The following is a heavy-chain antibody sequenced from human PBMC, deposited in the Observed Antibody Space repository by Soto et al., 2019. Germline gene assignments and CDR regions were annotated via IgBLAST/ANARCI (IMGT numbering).Heavy chain of an antibody. CDR3: ARDSRPWDIVATTNFDY. J-gene: IGHJ4*02. D-gene: IGHD5-12*01. CDR1: GYTFTGYY. CDR2: INPNSGGT. Sequence: QVQLVQSGAEVKKPGASVKVSCKASGYTFTGYYMHWVRQAPGQGLEWMGWINPNSGGTNYAQKFQGRVTKTRDTSISTAYMELSRLRSDDTAVYYCARDSRPWDIVATTNFDYLGQGTLVTVSS. V-gene: IGHV1-2*02.